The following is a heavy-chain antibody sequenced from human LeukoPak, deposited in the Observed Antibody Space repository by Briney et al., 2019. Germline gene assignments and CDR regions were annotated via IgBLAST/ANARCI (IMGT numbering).Heavy chain of an antibody. CDR2: INPGDSDT. CDR3: ARQTGDKGIDY. J-gene: IGHJ4*02. V-gene: IGHV5-51*01. CDR1: GYSFSNYW. D-gene: IGHD7-27*01. Sequence: GESLKISCKGSGYSFSNYWIGWVRQMPGKGLEWMGIINPGDSDTRYSPSFQGQVTISADKSISTAYLQWSGLRASDTAIYYCARQTGDKGIDYWGQGTLVTVSS.